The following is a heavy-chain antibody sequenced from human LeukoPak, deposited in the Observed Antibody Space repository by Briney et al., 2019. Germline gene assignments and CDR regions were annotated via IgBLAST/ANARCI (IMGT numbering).Heavy chain of an antibody. CDR2: ISYDGSKK. CDR1: GFTFSSYA. J-gene: IGHJ4*02. CDR3: ARDPRIAVAGNYYFDY. Sequence: GGSLRLSCAASGFTFSSYAMHWVRQAPGKGLEWMVIISYDGSKKYYADSVKGRFTISRDNSKNTVYLQMNSLRAEDTAVYNCARDPRIAVAGNYYFDYWGQGTLVTVSS. V-gene: IGHV3-30-3*01. D-gene: IGHD6-19*01.